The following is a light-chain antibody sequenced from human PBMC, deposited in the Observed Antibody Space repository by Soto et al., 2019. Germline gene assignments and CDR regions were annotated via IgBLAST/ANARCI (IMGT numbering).Light chain of an antibody. V-gene: IGKV3-15*01. Sequence: EIVMTQSPATLSVPPGERATLSCRASQSVSSNLAWYQQKPGQAPRLLIYGASTRATGIPARFSGSGSGTEFTLTISSLQSEDFAVYYCQQYNSWPLTFGQGTRLEI. CDR3: QQYNSWPLT. CDR1: QSVSSN. CDR2: GAS. J-gene: IGKJ5*01.